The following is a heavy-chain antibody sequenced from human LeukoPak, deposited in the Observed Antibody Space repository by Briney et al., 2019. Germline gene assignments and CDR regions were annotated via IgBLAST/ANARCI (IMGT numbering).Heavy chain of an antibody. CDR2: INPSGGST. CDR1: GYTFTNYY. CDR3: ARGTTDAY. V-gene: IGHV1-46*01. Sequence: ASVNVSCKASGYTFTNYYIDWVRQAPGQGLEWMGVINPSGGSTRYAQKFQGRVTMTGDPSTRTVYMELSSLTSDDTAVYYCARGTTDAYWGQGTPVTVSS. J-gene: IGHJ4*02. D-gene: IGHD1-1*01.